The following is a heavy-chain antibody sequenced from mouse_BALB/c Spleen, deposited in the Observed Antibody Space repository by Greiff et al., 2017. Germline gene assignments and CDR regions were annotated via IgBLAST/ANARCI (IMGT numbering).Heavy chain of an antibody. J-gene: IGHJ4*01. CDR1: GYTFTSYW. CDR2: INPSNGRT. Sequence: QVQLKQPGAELVKPGASVKLSCKASGYTFTSYWMHWVKQRPGQGLEWIGEINPSNGRTNYNEKFKSKATLTVDKSSSTAYMQLSSLTSEDSAVYYCAREGGYYGSSHYYAMDYWGQGTSVTVSS. D-gene: IGHD1-1*01. V-gene: IGHV1S81*02. CDR3: AREGGYYGSSHYYAMDY.